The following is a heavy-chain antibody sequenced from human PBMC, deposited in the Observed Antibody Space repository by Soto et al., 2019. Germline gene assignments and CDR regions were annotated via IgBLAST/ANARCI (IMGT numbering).Heavy chain of an antibody. CDR2: ISDTGAST. Sequence: EVRLLEAGGGLKQPGGSLRLSCAASGFTFKESAMNWVRQAPGKGLAWVASISDTGASTWYAESVRGRLSISRDNSKNTLYLQMNRLRGEDTAVYYCAKGRGSGWASYFDNWGQGALVTVSS. CDR1: GFTFKESA. V-gene: IGHV3-23*01. CDR3: AKGRGSGWASYFDN. D-gene: IGHD6-19*01. J-gene: IGHJ4*02.